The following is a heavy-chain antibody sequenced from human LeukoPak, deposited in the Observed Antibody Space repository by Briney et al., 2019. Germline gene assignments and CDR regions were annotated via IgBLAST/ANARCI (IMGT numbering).Heavy chain of an antibody. J-gene: IGHJ4*02. CDR2: IYYSGST. D-gene: IGHD5-12*01. Sequence: PSETLSLTCTVSGGSISSYYWSWIRQPPGKGVEWIGYIYYSGSTNYNPSLKSRVTISVDTSKNQFSLKLSSVTAADTAVYYCATQTYSGYDSLYFDYWGQGTLVTVSS. V-gene: IGHV4-59*08. CDR3: ATQTYSGYDSLYFDY. CDR1: GGSISSYY.